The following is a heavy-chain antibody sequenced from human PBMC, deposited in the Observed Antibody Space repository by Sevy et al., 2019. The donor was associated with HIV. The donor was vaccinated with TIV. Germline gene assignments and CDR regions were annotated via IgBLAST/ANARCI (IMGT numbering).Heavy chain of an antibody. D-gene: IGHD3-10*01. V-gene: IGHV4-34*01. Sequence: SETLSLTCAVYGGSFSGYYWSWIRQPPGKGLEWIGEINHSGSTNYNPSLKSRVTISVDTSKNQFSLKLGSVTAADTAVYYCARTVLWFGPYAFDIWGQGTMVTVSS. CDR1: GGSFSGYY. J-gene: IGHJ3*02. CDR2: INHSGST. CDR3: ARTVLWFGPYAFDI.